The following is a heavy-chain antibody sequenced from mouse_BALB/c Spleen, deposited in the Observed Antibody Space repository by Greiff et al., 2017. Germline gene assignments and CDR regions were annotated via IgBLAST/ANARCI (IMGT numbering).Heavy chain of an antibody. Sequence: VHLVESGPGLVAPSQSLSITCTVSGFSLTSYDISWIRQPPGKGLEWLGVIWTGGGTNYNSAFMSRLSISKDNSKSQVFLKMNSLQTDDTAIYYCVRGDGYSPWFAYWGQGTLVTVSA. CDR3: VRGDGYSPWFAY. CDR1: GFSLTSYD. CDR2: IWTGGGT. J-gene: IGHJ3*01. V-gene: IGHV2-9-2*01. D-gene: IGHD2-3*01.